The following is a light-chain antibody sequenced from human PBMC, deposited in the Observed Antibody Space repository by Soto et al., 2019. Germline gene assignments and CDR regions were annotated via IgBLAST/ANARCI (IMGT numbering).Light chain of an antibody. CDR1: SSDVGSYNL. V-gene: IGLV2-23*01. J-gene: IGLJ1*01. CDR3: CSYAGSSSFV. Sequence: ALTQPASVSGSPGQSITISCTGTSSDVGSYNLVSWYQQHPGKAPKLMIYEGSKRPSGVSNRFSGSKSGNTASLTISGLQAEDEADYYCCSYAGSSSFVFGTGTKLTVL. CDR2: EGS.